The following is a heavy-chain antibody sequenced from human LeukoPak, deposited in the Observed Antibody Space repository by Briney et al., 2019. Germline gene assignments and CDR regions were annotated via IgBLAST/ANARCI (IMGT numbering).Heavy chain of an antibody. CDR3: ARDDGYCSGGSCYPSDY. CDR1: GFTFDDYA. V-gene: IGHV3-9*01. Sequence: TGGSLRLSCVASGFTFDDYAMHWVRQAPGKGLEWVSSISWNSGSIGYADFVKGRFTISRDNAKNSLYLQMNSLRAEDTAVYYCARDDGYCSGGSCYPSDYWGQGTLVTVSS. J-gene: IGHJ4*02. D-gene: IGHD2-15*01. CDR2: ISWNSGSI.